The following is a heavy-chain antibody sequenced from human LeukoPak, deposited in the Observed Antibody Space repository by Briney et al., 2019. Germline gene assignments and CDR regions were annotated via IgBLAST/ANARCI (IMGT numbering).Heavy chain of an antibody. CDR3: ARSLGTMVRGMDV. CDR2: IWYDGSNK. D-gene: IGHD3-10*01. J-gene: IGHJ6*02. CDR1: GFTFSSYG. V-gene: IGHV3-33*01. Sequence: PGRSLRLSCAASGFTFSSYGMHWVRQAPSKGLEWVAVIWYDGSNKYYADSVKGRFTISRDNSKNTLYLQMNSLRAEDTAVYYCARSLGTMVRGMDVWGQGTTVTVSS.